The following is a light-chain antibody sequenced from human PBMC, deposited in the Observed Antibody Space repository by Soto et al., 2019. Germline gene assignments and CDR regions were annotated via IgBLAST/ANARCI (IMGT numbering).Light chain of an antibody. J-gene: IGKJ1*01. Sequence: IVLRQSPATLSVSPGERATLSCRASLSVSSNLAWYQQRPGQAPRLLIYGASTRATDIPPRCSGSGSGTEVILTIISRQSEDFAVYYCQQYSNWPRTFGQGTKVDIK. CDR2: GAS. V-gene: IGKV3-15*01. CDR3: QQYSNWPRT. CDR1: LSVSSN.